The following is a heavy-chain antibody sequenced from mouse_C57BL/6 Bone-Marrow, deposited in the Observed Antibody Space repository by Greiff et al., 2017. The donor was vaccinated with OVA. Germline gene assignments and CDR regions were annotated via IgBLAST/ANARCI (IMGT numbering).Heavy chain of an antibody. Sequence: QVQLKQPGAELVKPGASVKLSCKASGYTFTSYWMHWVKQRPGRGLEWIGRIDPNSGGTKYNEKFKSKATLTVDKPSSTAYMQLSSLTSEDSAVYYCARAYYGSSYVGNFDYWGQGTTLTVSS. CDR3: ARAYYGSSYVGNFDY. CDR1: GYTFTSYW. J-gene: IGHJ2*01. CDR2: IDPNSGGT. V-gene: IGHV1-72*01. D-gene: IGHD1-1*01.